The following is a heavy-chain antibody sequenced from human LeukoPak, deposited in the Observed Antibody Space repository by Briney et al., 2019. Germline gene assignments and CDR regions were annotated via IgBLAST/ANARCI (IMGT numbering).Heavy chain of an antibody. D-gene: IGHD3-3*01. V-gene: IGHV3-48*01. CDR1: GFTFSNYI. CDR3: ARHSYNDYDFRSGYYTIVHNPASDAFDI. CDR2: ISSSSNTI. J-gene: IGHJ3*02. Sequence: GGALRLSCASSGFTFSNYIMNWVRQAPGKGLERVSYISSSSNTIYYAASERHRFNSSSDNAKNSLYLQINILRADDTAVYYCARHSYNDYDFRSGYYTIVHNPASDAFDIWGQGTMVTGSS.